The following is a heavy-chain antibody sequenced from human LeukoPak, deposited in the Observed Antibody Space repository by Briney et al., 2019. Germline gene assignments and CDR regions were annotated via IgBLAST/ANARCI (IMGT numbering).Heavy chain of an antibody. D-gene: IGHD3-10*01. J-gene: IGHJ5*02. V-gene: IGHV3-74*01. Sequence: GGSLRLSCAASGFTFSNYWMHWVRQAPGKGLVWVSRINTGGSSTSYADSVKGRFTISRDNAKNTLYLQMNSLRAEDTAVYFCARGHYGLDLWGQGTLVTVSS. CDR2: INTGGSST. CDR1: GFTFSNYW. CDR3: ARGHYGLDL.